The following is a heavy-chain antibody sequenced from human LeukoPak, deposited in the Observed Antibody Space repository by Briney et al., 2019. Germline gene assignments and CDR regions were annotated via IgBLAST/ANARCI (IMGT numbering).Heavy chain of an antibody. J-gene: IGHJ5*02. Sequence: SETLSLTCTVSGASISSGDYHWNWIRQPPGKGLEWIGFIHDSGSTYYNPSLKSRVSISRDMSKNQFSLKLSSVTAADTAVYYCARHGYVVVAANGFDPWGQGTLVTVSS. CDR1: GASISSGDYH. CDR3: ARHGYVVVAANGFDP. V-gene: IGHV4-30-4*01. CDR2: IHDSGST. D-gene: IGHD2-15*01.